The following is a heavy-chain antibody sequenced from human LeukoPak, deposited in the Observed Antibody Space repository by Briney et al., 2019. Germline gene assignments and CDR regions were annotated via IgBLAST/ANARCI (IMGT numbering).Heavy chain of an antibody. J-gene: IGHJ4*02. CDR3: ARGVDYYENSGTIDY. V-gene: IGHV3-23*01. D-gene: IGHD3-22*01. Sequence: GGSLRLSCAASGFIFTSYSMNWVRQAPGKGLEWVSTISGGGGSTYYADSVKGRFTISRDNSKNTLYLQMNSLRAEDTAVYYCARGVDYYENSGTIDYWGQGTLVTVSS. CDR2: ISGGGGST. CDR1: GFIFTSYS.